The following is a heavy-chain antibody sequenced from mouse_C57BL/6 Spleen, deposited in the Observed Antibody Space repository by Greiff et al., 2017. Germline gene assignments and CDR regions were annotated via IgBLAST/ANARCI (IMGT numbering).Heavy chain of an antibody. CDR2: IYPGDGDT. J-gene: IGHJ2*01. CDR1: GYAFSSYW. CDR3: ARSGHYGNYGYYFVY. V-gene: IGHV1-80*01. Sequence: VKLQESGAELVKPGASVKISCKASGYAFSSYWMNWVKQRPGKGLEWIGQIYPGDGDTNYNGKFKGKATLTADKSSSTAYMQLSSLTSEDSAVYFCARSGHYGNYGYYFVYWGQGTTLTVSS. D-gene: IGHD2-1*01.